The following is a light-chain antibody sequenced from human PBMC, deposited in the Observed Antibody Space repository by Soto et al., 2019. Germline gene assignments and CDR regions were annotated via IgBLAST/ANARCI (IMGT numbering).Light chain of an antibody. CDR2: RAS. V-gene: IGKV3-15*01. CDR1: QSLSGN. J-gene: IGKJ1*01. Sequence: EIVMTQSPATLSVSPGERATLSCRASQSLSGNLAWYQQKPGQAPRLLIYRASTRATGVPARFSASGSGTEFTLTISILQSEDSAVYYCHQYSNWPPWTFGPGTKVEIK. CDR3: HQYSNWPPWT.